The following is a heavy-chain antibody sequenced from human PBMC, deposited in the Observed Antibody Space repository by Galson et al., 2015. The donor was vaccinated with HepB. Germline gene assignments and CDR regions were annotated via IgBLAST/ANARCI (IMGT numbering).Heavy chain of an antibody. CDR2: IRYDGSNK. CDR1: GFTFSSYG. Sequence: SLRLSCAASGFTFSSYGMHWVRQAPGKGLEWVAFIRYDGSNKYYADSVEGRFTISRDNSKNTLYLQMNSLRAEDTAVYYCAKDRLFGEFDDDAFDIWGQGTMVTVSS. J-gene: IGHJ3*02. CDR3: AKDRLFGEFDDDAFDI. V-gene: IGHV3-30*02. D-gene: IGHD3-10*02.